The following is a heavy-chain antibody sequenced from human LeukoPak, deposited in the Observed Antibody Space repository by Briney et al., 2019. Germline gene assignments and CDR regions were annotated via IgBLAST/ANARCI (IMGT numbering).Heavy chain of an antibody. V-gene: IGHV4-34*01. D-gene: IGHD3-22*01. CDR1: GGSFSGYY. Sequence: SETLSLTCAVYGGSFSGYYWSWIRQPPGKGLEWIGEINHSGSTNYNPSLKSRVTISVDMSKNQFSLKLSSGTAADTAVYYCARAPYYYDSSGYYYGLDYWGQGTLVTVSS. CDR2: INHSGST. J-gene: IGHJ4*02. CDR3: ARAPYYYDSSGYYYGLDY.